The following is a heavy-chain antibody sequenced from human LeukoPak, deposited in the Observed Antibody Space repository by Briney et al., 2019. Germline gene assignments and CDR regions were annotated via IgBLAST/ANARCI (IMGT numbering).Heavy chain of an antibody. D-gene: IGHD3-10*01. CDR1: GYTVTSYG. V-gene: IGHV1-18*01. CDR3: ARAALHGSALNNWFDP. J-gene: IGHJ5*02. CDR2: ISAYNGNT. Sequence: ASVKVSCKASGYTVTSYGISWVRQAPGQGLEWMGWISAYNGNTNYAQKLQGRVTMTTDTSTSTAYMELRSLRSDDTAVYYCARAALHGSALNNWFDPWGQGTLVTVSS.